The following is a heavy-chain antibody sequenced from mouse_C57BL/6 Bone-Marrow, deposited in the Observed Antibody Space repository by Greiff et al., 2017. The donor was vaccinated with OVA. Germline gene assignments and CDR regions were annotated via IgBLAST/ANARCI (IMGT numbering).Heavy chain of an antibody. CDR1: GFTFSSYA. J-gene: IGHJ2*01. V-gene: IGHV5-9-1*02. D-gene: IGHD1-1*01. CDR3: TRAGTVVFDY. Sequence: EVKVEESGEGLVKPGGSLKLSCAASGFTFSSYAMSWVRQTPEKRLEWVAYISSGGDYIYYADTVKGRFTISRDNARNTLYLQMSSLKSEDTAMYYCTRAGTVVFDYWGQGTTLTVSS. CDR2: ISSGGDYI.